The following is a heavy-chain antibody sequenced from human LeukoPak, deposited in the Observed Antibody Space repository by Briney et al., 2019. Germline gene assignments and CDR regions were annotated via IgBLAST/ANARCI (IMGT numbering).Heavy chain of an antibody. CDR3: AKDTSSGYVYYFDY. V-gene: IGHV3-30*18. Sequence: PGGSLRLSCAASGFTFSSYGMHWVRQAPGKGLEWVAVISYDGSNKYYADSVKGRFTISRDNSKNTLYLQMNSLRAEDTAVYYCAKDTSSGYVYYFDYWGQGTLVTVSS. J-gene: IGHJ4*02. CDR1: GFTFSSYG. D-gene: IGHD3-22*01. CDR2: ISYDGSNK.